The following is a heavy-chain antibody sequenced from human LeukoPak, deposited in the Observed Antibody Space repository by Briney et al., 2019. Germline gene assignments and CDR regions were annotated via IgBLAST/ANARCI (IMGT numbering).Heavy chain of an antibody. CDR2: IDEDGNEE. V-gene: IGHV3-7*01. J-gene: IGHJ6*03. CDR1: GFTFETYW. Sequence: GESLRLSCEVSGFTFETYWMSWVRQAPGKGLELVANIDEDGNEEHYVRSVKGRFTISRDNAKNLVYLQMNSLRVDDTAVYYCIRGETMDVWGKGTTVTASS. D-gene: IGHD5-24*01. CDR3: IRGETMDV.